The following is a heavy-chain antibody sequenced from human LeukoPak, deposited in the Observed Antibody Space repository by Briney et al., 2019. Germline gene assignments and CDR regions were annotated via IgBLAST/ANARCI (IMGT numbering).Heavy chain of an antibody. CDR3: ASPYCSSTSCYYAY. D-gene: IGHD2-2*01. V-gene: IGHV4-34*01. CDR2: INHSGST. CDR1: GFTVSSNY. J-gene: IGHJ4*02. Sequence: GSLRLSCAASGFTVSSNYMSWVRQPPGKGLEWIGEINHSGSTNYNPSLKSRVTISVDTSKNQFSLKVSSVTAADTAVYYCASPYCSSTSCYYAYWGQGTLVTVSS.